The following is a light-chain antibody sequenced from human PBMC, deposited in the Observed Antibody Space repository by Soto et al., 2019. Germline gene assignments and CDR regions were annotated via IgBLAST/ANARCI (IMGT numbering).Light chain of an antibody. CDR3: CSYAGSSTVV. CDR1: SSDVGSYNL. V-gene: IGLV2-23*01. Sequence: QSVLTQPASVSGSPGQSIPISCTGTSSDVGSYNLVSWYQQYPGKVPKLMIYEDSKRPSGVSNRFSGSKSGNTASLTISGLQAEDEADYYCCSYAGSSTVVFGGGTK. J-gene: IGLJ2*01. CDR2: EDS.